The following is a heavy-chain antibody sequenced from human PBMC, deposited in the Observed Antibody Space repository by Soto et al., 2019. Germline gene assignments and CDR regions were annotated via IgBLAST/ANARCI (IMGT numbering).Heavy chain of an antibody. Sequence: ASVKVSCKASGYTFTSYAMHWVRQAPGQRLEWMGWINAGNGNTKYSQKFQGRVTITRDTSASTAYMELSSPRSEDTAVYYCARIPPATPSNYYFDYWGQGTLVTVSS. CDR1: GYTFTSYA. V-gene: IGHV1-3*01. CDR2: INAGNGNT. J-gene: IGHJ4*02. CDR3: ARIPPATPSNYYFDY.